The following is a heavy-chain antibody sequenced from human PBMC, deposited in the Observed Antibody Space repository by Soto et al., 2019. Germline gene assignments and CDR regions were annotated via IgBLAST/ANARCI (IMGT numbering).Heavy chain of an antibody. J-gene: IGHJ5*02. CDR1: GYTLTELS. D-gene: IGHD3-10*01. Sequence: ASVKVSCKVSGYTLTELSMHWVRQAPGKGLEWMGGFDPEDGETIYAQKFQGRVTMTEDTSTDTAYMELSSLRSEDTAVYYCATVVLLWNWFDPWGQGTLVTVSS. V-gene: IGHV1-24*01. CDR2: FDPEDGET. CDR3: ATVVLLWNWFDP.